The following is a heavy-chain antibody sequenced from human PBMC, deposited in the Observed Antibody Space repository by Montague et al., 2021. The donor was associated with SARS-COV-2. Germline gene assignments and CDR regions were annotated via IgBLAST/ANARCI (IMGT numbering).Heavy chain of an antibody. CDR2: IYYSGST. Sequence: SETLSLTCTVSGGSISSSSYYWGWIRQPPGKGLEWIGSIYYSGSTYYSPSLKSRVTISVDTSKNQFSLKLSSVTAADTAVYYCARLPDQLLWFGELFDYWGQGTLVTVSS. CDR3: ARLPDQLLWFGELFDY. D-gene: IGHD3-10*01. J-gene: IGHJ4*02. CDR1: GGSISSSSYY. V-gene: IGHV4-39*01.